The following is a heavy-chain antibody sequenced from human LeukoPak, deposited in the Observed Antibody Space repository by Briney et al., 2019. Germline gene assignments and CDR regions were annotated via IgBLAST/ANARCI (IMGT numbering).Heavy chain of an antibody. V-gene: IGHV3-30*02. CDR2: IPYDGSNK. Sequence: PGGSLRLSCAAPGFTFSNYGMQWVRQAPGKGLEWVAYIPYDGSNKYYTDSLQGRLTLSRDTSINTLYIKISSPRAADTARYYCAKDIFGGNCYPYGGDWGQGTLVTVSS. J-gene: IGHJ4*02. CDR3: AKDIFGGNCYPYGGD. CDR1: GFTFSNYG. D-gene: IGHD2-21*01.